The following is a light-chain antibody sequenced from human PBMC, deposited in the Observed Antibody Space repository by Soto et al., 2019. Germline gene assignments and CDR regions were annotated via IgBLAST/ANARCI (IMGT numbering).Light chain of an antibody. V-gene: IGLV2-14*01. CDR1: SSDVGFYNY. CDR2: EVS. J-gene: IGLJ1*01. Sequence: QSALTQPASVSGSPGQSIAISCTGSSSDVGFYNYVSWYQQHPGEVPKLIIFEVSNRPSGVSNRFSGSKSGNTASLTISGLQAEDEAAYYCSSYTTSSTRVFGTGPKLTVL. CDR3: SSYTTSSTRV.